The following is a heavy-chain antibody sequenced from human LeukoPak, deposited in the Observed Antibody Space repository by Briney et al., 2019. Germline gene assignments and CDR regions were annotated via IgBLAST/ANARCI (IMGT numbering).Heavy chain of an antibody. CDR3: AKDLLVVVAYYYYGMDV. CDR1: GFTFSDAW. V-gene: IGHV3-30*02. Sequence: PGGSLRLSCAASGFTFSDAWMNWVRQAPGKGLEWVAVIWYDGSNKYYADSVKGRFTISRGNSKNTLYLQMNSLRAEDTAVYYCAKDLLVVVAYYYYGMDVWGQGTTVTVSS. D-gene: IGHD2-2*01. J-gene: IGHJ6*02. CDR2: IWYDGSNK.